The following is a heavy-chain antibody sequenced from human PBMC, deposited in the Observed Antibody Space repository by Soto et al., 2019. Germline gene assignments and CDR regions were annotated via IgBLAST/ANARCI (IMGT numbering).Heavy chain of an antibody. J-gene: IGHJ5*02. D-gene: IGHD6-19*01. Sequence: QVQLVQSGAEVKKPGASVKVSCKASGYTFTSYAMHWVRQAPGQRLEWMGWINAGNGNTKYSQKFQGRVTITRDTSASTAYMELSSLSSEDTAVYYCARGGSGRWFDPWGQGTLVTVSS. CDR1: GYTFTSYA. V-gene: IGHV1-3*01. CDR3: ARGGSGRWFDP. CDR2: INAGNGNT.